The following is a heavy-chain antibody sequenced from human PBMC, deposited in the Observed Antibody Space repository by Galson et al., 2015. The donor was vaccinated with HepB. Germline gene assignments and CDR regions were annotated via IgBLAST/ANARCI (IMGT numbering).Heavy chain of an antibody. D-gene: IGHD4-23*01. CDR1: GLTFRISA. V-gene: IGHV3-30-3*01. J-gene: IGHJ4*02. CDR2: ISYDGSNK. Sequence: SLRLSCAASGLTFRISAMHWVRQAPGGGLEWMAVISYDGSNKYYADSVKGRFTISRDNSKNTLHLQMNSLRTEDTAVYYCVTGETTVAPGPRFASWCQGALVTVSS. CDR3: VTGETTVAPGPRFAS.